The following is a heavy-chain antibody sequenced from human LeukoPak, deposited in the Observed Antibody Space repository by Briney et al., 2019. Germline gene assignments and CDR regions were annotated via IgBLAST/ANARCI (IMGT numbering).Heavy chain of an antibody. CDR2: IYYSGST. Sequence: SQTLSLTCTVSGGSISSGGYYWSWIRQHPGKGLEWIGYIYYSGSTYYNPSLKSRVTISVDTSKNQFSLKLSSVAAADTAVYYCASRWGQNIDYWGQGTLVTVSS. V-gene: IGHV4-31*03. J-gene: IGHJ4*02. CDR1: GGSISSGGYY. D-gene: IGHD5-24*01. CDR3: ASRWGQNIDY.